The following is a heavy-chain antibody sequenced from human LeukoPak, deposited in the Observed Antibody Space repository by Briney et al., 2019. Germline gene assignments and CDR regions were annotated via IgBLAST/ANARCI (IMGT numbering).Heavy chain of an antibody. D-gene: IGHD3-3*02. V-gene: IGHV1-18*01. CDR3: ARDYILPLETDNGDGFAI. Sequence: ASVKVSCKASGYTFRQYSISWVRQAPGKGLEWMGWVSPSHTTRIYAQEFQGRVTMTADTNTNTVSMELRSLRSDDTAVYFCARDYILPLETDNGDGFAIWGQGTVVTVSS. CDR2: VSPSHTTR. J-gene: IGHJ3*02. CDR1: GYTFRQYS.